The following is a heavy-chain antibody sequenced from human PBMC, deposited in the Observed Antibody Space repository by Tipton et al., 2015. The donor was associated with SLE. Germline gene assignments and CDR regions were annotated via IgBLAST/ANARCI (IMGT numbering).Heavy chain of an antibody. Sequence: TLSLTCAVYGGSFSGYYWSWIRPPPGKGLEWSGEINHSGRTNYNPSLKSRVTISVDTSKNQFSLKLSSVTAADTAVYYCARASGYDILTGYCLFDYWGQGTLVTVSS. V-gene: IGHV4-34*01. D-gene: IGHD3-9*01. CDR2: INHSGRT. J-gene: IGHJ4*02. CDR3: ARASGYDILTGYCLFDY. CDR1: GGSFSGYY.